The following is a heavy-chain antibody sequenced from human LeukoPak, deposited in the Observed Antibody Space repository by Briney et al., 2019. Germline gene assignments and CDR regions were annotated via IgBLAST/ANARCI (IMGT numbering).Heavy chain of an antibody. Sequence: GGSLGLSCAASGFTVSSNFMSWVRQAPGKGLEWVSVIFGGGSTYYADSVKGRFTISRDTFKSTLYLQMNSLRAEDTAVYYCASWPGGWYGEDSWGQGTLVTVSS. CDR3: ASWPGGWYGEDS. CDR2: IFGGGST. J-gene: IGHJ4*02. CDR1: GFTVSSNF. V-gene: IGHV3-53*01. D-gene: IGHD6-19*01.